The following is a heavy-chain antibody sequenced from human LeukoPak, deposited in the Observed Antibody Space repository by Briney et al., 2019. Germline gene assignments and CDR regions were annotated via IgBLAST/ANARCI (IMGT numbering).Heavy chain of an antibody. CDR3: AKDLGSSSSSRRDYYYMDV. D-gene: IGHD6-6*01. CDR1: GFTFSNYS. Sequence: GGSLRLSCAVSGFTFSNYSMNWVRQAPGKGLEWVAFIWYDGRSEDYIDSVKGRFIISRDNSKNTLYLQMNSLRAEDTAVYYCAKDLGSSSSSRRDYYYMDVWGKGTTVTVSS. CDR2: IWYDGRSE. V-gene: IGHV3-30*02. J-gene: IGHJ6*03.